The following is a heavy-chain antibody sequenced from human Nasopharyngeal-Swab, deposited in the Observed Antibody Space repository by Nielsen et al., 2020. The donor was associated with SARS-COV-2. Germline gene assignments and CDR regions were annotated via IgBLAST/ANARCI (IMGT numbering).Heavy chain of an antibody. D-gene: IGHD6-13*01. J-gene: IGHJ4*02. CDR2: IYYSGST. CDR3: ARHVSSSWYAAVAGIRAFDY. Sequence: WSRQPQGKGLERIGSIYYSGSTYYNPSLKRRGTRSVDTSKNRFSLKLSSETAADTAVYYCARHVSSSWYAAVAGIRAFDYWGQGTLVTVSS. V-gene: IGHV4-39*01.